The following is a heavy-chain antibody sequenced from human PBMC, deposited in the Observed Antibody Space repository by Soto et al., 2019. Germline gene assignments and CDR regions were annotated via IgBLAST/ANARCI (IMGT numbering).Heavy chain of an antibody. CDR3: TTDYGGNWSPPEYFQH. D-gene: IGHD2-15*01. J-gene: IGHJ1*01. V-gene: IGHV3-15*01. CDR1: GFTFSNAW. Sequence: EVQLVESGGGLVKPGGSLRLSCAASGFTFSNAWMSWVRQAPGKGLEWVGRIKSKTDGGTTDYAAPVKGRFTISRDDSKNTLYLQMNSLKTEDTAVYYCTTDYGGNWSPPEYFQHWGQGTLVTVSS. CDR2: IKSKTDGGTT.